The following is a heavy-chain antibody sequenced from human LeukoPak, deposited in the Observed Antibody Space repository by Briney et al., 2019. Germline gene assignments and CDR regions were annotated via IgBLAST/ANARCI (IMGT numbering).Heavy chain of an antibody. V-gene: IGHV4-39*02. CDR3: ARDSHAYFDAFDI. Sequence: SETLSLTCTVSGGSISSSSYYWGWIRQPPGKGLEWIGSIYYSGSTYYNPSLKSRVTISVDTSKNQFSLKLSSVTAADTAVYFCARDSHAYFDAFDIWGQGTMVTVSS. J-gene: IGHJ3*02. CDR2: IYYSGST. CDR1: GGSISSSSYY. D-gene: IGHD2/OR15-2a*01.